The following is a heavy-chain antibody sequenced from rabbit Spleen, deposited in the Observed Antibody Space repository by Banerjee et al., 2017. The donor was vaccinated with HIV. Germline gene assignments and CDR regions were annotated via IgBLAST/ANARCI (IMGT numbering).Heavy chain of an antibody. CDR2: IDAGSNGFT. CDR3: ARAGYAGYGYDL. V-gene: IGHV1S40*01. Sequence: QSLEESGGDLVKPGASLTLTCIASGVSFSGDSYMCWVRQAPGKGLEWIACIDAGSNGFTYFATWAKGRFTISKTSSTTVTLQMTRLTAADTATYFCARAGYAGYGYDLWGPGTLVTVS. J-gene: IGHJ6*01. D-gene: IGHD6-1*01. CDR1: GVSFSGDSY.